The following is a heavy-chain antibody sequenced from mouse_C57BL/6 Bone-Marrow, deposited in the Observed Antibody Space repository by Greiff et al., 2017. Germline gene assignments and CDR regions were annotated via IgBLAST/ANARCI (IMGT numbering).Heavy chain of an antibody. J-gene: IGHJ1*03. CDR1: GFNIKDYY. D-gene: IGHD1-1*01. CDR2: IDPEDGET. V-gene: IGHV14-2*01. CDR3: ARGLTVVATRWYFDV. Sequence: VQLKESGAELVKPGASVKLSCTASGFNIKDYYMHWVKQRTEQGLEWIGRIDPEDGETKYAPKFQGKATITADTSSNTAYLQLSSLTSEDTAVYYCARGLTVVATRWYFDVWGTGTTVTVSS.